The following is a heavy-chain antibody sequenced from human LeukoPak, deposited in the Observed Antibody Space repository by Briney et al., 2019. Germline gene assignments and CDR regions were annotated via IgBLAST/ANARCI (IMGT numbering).Heavy chain of an antibody. J-gene: IGHJ3*02. V-gene: IGHV3-48*01. D-gene: IGHD1-1*01. CDR2: ISSSSSTI. Sequence: PGGSLRLSCAASGFTFNSYSMNWVRQAPGKGLEWVSYISSSSSTIYYADSVKGRFTISRDNAKNSLYLQMNSLRAEDTAVYYCARNEKWSGTGVFDIWGQGTMVTVSS. CDR3: ARNEKWSGTGVFDI. CDR1: GFTFNSYS.